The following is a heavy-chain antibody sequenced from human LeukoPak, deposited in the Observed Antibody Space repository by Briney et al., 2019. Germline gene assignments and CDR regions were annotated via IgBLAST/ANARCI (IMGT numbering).Heavy chain of an antibody. Sequence: LRLSCAASGFTFDDYTMHWVRQAPGKGLEWIGNIYHSGTPYYNPSLKSRVTLSVDRSKNQFSLKMTSVTAADTAVYYCARDNIPVAGTGLSWFDPWGQGTLVTVSS. J-gene: IGHJ5*02. CDR2: IYHSGTP. D-gene: IGHD6-13*01. CDR3: ARDNIPVAGTGLSWFDP. V-gene: IGHV4-30-2*01. CDR1: GFTFDDYT.